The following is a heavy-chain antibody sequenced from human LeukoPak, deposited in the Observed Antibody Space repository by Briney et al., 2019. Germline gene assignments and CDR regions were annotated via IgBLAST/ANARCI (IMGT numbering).Heavy chain of an antibody. CDR1: GCTLSSYW. D-gene: IGHD3-16*01. CDR2: IKQDGSEK. V-gene: IGHV3-7*01. Sequence: GGSLRLSCAASGCTLSSYWMTWVSQAPGKGLEWVANIKQDGSEKYYVDSVKGRFTISRDNAKNSLYLQMNSLKAEDTAVYYCARGKGVDYWGQGTLVTVSS. CDR3: ARGKGVDY. J-gene: IGHJ4*02.